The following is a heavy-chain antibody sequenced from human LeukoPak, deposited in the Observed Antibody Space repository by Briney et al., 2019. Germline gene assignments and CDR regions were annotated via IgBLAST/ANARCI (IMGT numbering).Heavy chain of an antibody. CDR2: ISSSGSNK. CDR1: GFTFSSYE. V-gene: IGHV3-48*03. Sequence: GGTLRLYCAASGFTFSSYEMNWVRQAPGKGLEWVSYISSSGSNKYYADSVKGRFTISTDNSKNSLYLQMNSLRAEDTAVYYCARDFGYWGQGTLVTVSS. J-gene: IGHJ4*02. D-gene: IGHD3-10*01. CDR3: ARDFGY.